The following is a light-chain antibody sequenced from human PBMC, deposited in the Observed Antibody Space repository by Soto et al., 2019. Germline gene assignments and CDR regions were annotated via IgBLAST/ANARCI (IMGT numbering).Light chain of an antibody. J-gene: IGLJ3*02. CDR2: LDRSGSY. Sequence: QLVLTQSSSASASPGSSVKLTCILSSGHNTYIIAWHQQQPGKAPRFLMTLDRSGSYNRGSGVPDRFSGSSSGADRYLTISNLQFEDEGDYYCETWYSNTHKVFGGGTKLTVL. V-gene: IGLV4-60*02. CDR3: ETWYSNTHKV. CDR1: SGHNTYI.